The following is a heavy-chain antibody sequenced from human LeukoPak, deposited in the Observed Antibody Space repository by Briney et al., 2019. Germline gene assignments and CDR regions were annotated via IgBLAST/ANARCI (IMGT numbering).Heavy chain of an antibody. Sequence: PGGSLRLSCAASGFTFSSYWMSWVRQAPGKGLEWVANIKQDGSEKYYVDSVKGRFTISRDNAKNSLYLQMNSLRAEDAAVYYCAKDLHGVAVPDYWGQGTLVTVSS. J-gene: IGHJ4*02. CDR1: GFTFSSYW. CDR2: IKQDGSEK. V-gene: IGHV3-7*03. CDR3: AKDLHGVAVPDY. D-gene: IGHD6-19*01.